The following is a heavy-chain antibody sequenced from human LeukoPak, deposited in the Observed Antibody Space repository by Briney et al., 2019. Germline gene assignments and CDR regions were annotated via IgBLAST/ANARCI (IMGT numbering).Heavy chain of an antibody. J-gene: IGHJ6*03. CDR3: ARAGGTGTIYMDV. V-gene: IGHV3-48*03. D-gene: IGHD1-1*01. Sequence: GGSLRLSCAASGFTFSSYEMNWVRQAPGKGLEWVSYISSSGSTIYYADSVKGRFTISRDNAKSSLYLQMNSLRAEDTAVYYCARAGGTGTIYMDVWGKGTTVTISS. CDR1: GFTFSSYE. CDR2: ISSSGSTI.